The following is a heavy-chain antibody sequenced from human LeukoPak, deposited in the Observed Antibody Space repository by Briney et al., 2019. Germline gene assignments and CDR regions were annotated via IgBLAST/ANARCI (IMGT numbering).Heavy chain of an antibody. CDR2: IIPMFGTP. D-gene: IGHD3-22*01. J-gene: IGHJ4*02. CDR1: GGTFSRST. Sequence: EASVKVSCKASGGTFSRSTVTWVRQAPGQGLEWMGGIIPMFGTPNYAQNFRGRVTVTTDESTSTASMELTSLRSEDTAVYYCARVSVDSGYYYLDLWGQGTLVTVSS. V-gene: IGHV1-69*05. CDR3: ARVSVDSGYYYLDL.